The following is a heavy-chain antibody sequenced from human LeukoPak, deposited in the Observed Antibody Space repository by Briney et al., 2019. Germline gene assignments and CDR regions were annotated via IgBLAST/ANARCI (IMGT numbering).Heavy chain of an antibody. V-gene: IGHV3-33*01. CDR3: ARDVSSGFDY. J-gene: IGHJ4*02. CDR1: GFTFSNYG. CDR2: IWHDGSDK. D-gene: IGHD6-19*01. Sequence: GGSLRLSCAASGFTFSNYGMHWVRQAPGKGLEWVAVIWHDGSDKYYVDSVKGRFTISRDNANTPLYLETNSLRADDTAVYYCARDVSSGFDYWGQGTLVTVSS.